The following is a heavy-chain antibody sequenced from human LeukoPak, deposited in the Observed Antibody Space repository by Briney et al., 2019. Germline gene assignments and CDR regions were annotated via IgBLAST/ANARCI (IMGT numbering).Heavy chain of an antibody. Sequence: NPSETLSLTCTVSGYSISSGYYWGWIRQPPGKGLEWIGSIYHSGSTYYNPSLKSRVTISVDTSKNQFSLKLSSVTAADTAVYYCARECDDIVVVPAGSRWNWFDPWGQGTLVTVSS. CDR2: IYHSGST. J-gene: IGHJ5*02. D-gene: IGHD2-2*01. V-gene: IGHV4-38-2*02. CDR3: ARECDDIVVVPAGSRWNWFDP. CDR1: GYSISSGYY.